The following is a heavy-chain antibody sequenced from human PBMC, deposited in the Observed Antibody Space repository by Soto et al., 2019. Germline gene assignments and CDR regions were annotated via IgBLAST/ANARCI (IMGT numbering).Heavy chain of an antibody. CDR3: ARGVGEYY. D-gene: IGHD3-10*01. CDR1: GGSLSGYF. J-gene: IGHJ4*02. CDR2: ISHSGST. V-gene: IGHV4-34*01. Sequence: QVQLHQLGAGLLRPSETLSLTCNVSGGSLSGYFWSWIRQPPGKGLEWIGEISHSGSTKYKTSLKSRVTISSDMSKNQFSLRLTSVTAADTGVYYCARGVGEYYWGQGTLVTVSS.